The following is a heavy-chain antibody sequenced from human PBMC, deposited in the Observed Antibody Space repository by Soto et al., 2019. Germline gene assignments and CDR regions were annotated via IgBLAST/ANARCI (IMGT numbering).Heavy chain of an antibody. CDR3: ATLVATISYYFDY. D-gene: IGHD5-12*01. CDR1: GYTFSNYN. CDR2: IDPDDGAT. Sequence: ASVKVSCKASGYTFSNYNLHWVRQAPGQGLEWMGIIDPDDGATSYAQKFQGRVTMTGDTSTDTAYMELSSLRSEDTAVYYCATLVATISYYFDYWGQGTLVTVSS. J-gene: IGHJ4*02. V-gene: IGHV1-46*01.